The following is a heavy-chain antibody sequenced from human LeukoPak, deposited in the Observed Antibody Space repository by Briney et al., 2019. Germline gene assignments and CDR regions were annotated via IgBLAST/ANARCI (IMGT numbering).Heavy chain of an antibody. CDR1: GASIRSGDYY. D-gene: IGHD5-24*01. CDR2: IYDSGST. Sequence: SQTLSLTCTVSGASIRSGDYYWSWIRQPPGKGLEWIGYIYDSGSTYYNPSLKSRITISVDTSENRFSLKLSSVTATDTAVYYCARGPRRWLRDAFDIWGQGTMVAVSS. J-gene: IGHJ3*02. CDR3: ARGPRRWLRDAFDI. V-gene: IGHV4-30-4*01.